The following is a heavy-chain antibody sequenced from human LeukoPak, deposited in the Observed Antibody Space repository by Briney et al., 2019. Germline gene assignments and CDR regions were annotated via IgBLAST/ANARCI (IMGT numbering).Heavy chain of an antibody. CDR3: TGMGVYSSSSREY. Sequence: PGGSLRLSCAASGLTVRSNYMSWVRQASGKGLEWVGRIRSKANSYATAYAASVKGRFTISRDDSKNTAYLQMNSLKTEDTAVYYCTGMGVYSSSSREYWGQGTLVTVSS. D-gene: IGHD6-6*01. CDR2: IRSKANSYAT. V-gene: IGHV3-73*01. J-gene: IGHJ4*02. CDR1: GLTVRSNY.